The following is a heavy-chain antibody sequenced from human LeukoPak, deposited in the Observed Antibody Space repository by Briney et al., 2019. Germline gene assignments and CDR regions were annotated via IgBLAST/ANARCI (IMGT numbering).Heavy chain of an antibody. Sequence: ASVKVSCKVSGYTLTELAMHWVRQSPEKGLEWMGGFDPEDGETISAQQFQGRVTMTEDRSTDTAYLELSSLNSEDTAIYYCATFSGATSYFYYWGQGSLVTVSS. D-gene: IGHD2-15*01. CDR2: FDPEDGET. CDR3: ATFSGATSYFYY. J-gene: IGHJ4*02. CDR1: GYTLTELA. V-gene: IGHV1-24*01.